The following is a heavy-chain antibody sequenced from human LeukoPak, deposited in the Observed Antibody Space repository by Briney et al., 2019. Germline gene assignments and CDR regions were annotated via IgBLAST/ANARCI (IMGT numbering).Heavy chain of an antibody. V-gene: IGHV3-23*01. CDR2: ISGSGGST. Sequence: GGSLRLSCAASGFTFSSYAMSWVRQAPGKGLEWVSAISGSGGSTYYADSVKGRFTISRDNSKNTLYLQMNSLRAEDTAVYFCARDSVGYCSSTSCLGVAFDIWGQATMVTVSS. D-gene: IGHD2-2*01. CDR1: GFTFSSYA. J-gene: IGHJ3*02. CDR3: ARDSVGYCSSTSCLGVAFDI.